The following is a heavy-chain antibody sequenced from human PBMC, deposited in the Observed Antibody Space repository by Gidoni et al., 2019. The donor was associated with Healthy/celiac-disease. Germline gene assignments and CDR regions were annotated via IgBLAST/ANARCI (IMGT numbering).Heavy chain of an antibody. CDR2: INHSGST. Sequence: QVQLQQWGAGLLKPSETLSITCAVYGGSFSGYYWSWIRQPPGKGLEWIGEINHSGSTNYNPSLKSRVTISVDTSKNQFSLKLSSVTAADTAVYYCARLPRGSGSYYRSRYMDVWGKGTTVTVSS. CDR1: GGSFSGYY. CDR3: ARLPRGSGSYYRSRYMDV. V-gene: IGHV4-34*01. D-gene: IGHD3-10*01. J-gene: IGHJ6*03.